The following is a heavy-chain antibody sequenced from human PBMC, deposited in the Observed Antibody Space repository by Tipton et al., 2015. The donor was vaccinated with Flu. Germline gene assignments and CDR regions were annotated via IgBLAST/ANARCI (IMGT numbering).Heavy chain of an antibody. CDR3: ARGNWGRAFDT. CDR2: IHHTGKT. Sequence: TLSLTCIVSGDYISDYYWNWIRQSPGGGLEWLGYIHHTGKTNQNPSLKSRLTVSVDTSRNQFSLTLNSVTAADTAVYFCARGNWGRAFDTWGQGTMVTVSS. J-gene: IGHJ3*02. CDR1: GDYISDYY. V-gene: IGHV4-59*01. D-gene: IGHD7-27*01.